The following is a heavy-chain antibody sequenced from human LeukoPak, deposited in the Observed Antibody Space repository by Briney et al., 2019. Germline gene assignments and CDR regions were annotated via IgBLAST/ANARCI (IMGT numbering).Heavy chain of an antibody. CDR1: GFTVSSKY. CDR3: ARGIYGSGSPLDY. V-gene: IGHV3-53*01. D-gene: IGHD3-10*01. Sequence: PGGSLRLSCAASGFTVSSKYMNWVRQAPGKGLEWVSLIYSGGSTYYPDSVRGRFTISRDNSKNTLYLQMNSLRAEDTAVYYCARGIYGSGSPLDYWGQGTLVTVSS. J-gene: IGHJ4*02. CDR2: IYSGGST.